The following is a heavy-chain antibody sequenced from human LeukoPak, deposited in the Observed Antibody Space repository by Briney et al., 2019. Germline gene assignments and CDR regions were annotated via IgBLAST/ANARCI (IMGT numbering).Heavy chain of an antibody. J-gene: IGHJ4*02. D-gene: IGHD2-2*01. CDR2: IWYDGSNK. Sequence: QPGRSLRLSCAAAGFTFSSYGMHWVRQAPGKGLEWVAVIWYDGSNKYYADSVKGRFTISRDNSKNPLYLQMNSLRAEDTAVYYRARVFSQLSSPHEGQLGYWGQGTLVTVPS. CDR3: ARVFSQLSSPHEGQLGY. V-gene: IGHV3-33*01. CDR1: GFTFSSYG.